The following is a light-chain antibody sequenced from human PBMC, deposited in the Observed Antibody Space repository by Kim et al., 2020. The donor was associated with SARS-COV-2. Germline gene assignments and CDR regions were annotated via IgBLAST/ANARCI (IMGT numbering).Light chain of an antibody. CDR1: SLRNYY. CDR2: GKN. CDR3: NSRDSSGNHLGV. J-gene: IGLJ1*01. Sequence: SSELTQDPAVSVALGQTVRITCQGDSLRNYYASWYQQKPGQAPVLVIYGKNNRPSGIPDRFSGSSPGNTASMTITGVQAEDEADYYCNSRDSSGNHLGVF. V-gene: IGLV3-19*01.